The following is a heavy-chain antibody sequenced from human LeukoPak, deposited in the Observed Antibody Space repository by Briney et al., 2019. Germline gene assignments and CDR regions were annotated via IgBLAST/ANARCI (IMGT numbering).Heavy chain of an antibody. CDR2: ISGSGGST. D-gene: IGHD3-3*01. CDR3: AKDHNYDFWSGYSPLGAFDI. J-gene: IGHJ3*02. V-gene: IGHV3-23*01. CDR1: GFTFSSYA. Sequence: PGGSLRLSCAASGFTFSSYAMSWVRQAPGKGLEWVSAISGSGGSTYYADSVKGRFTISRDNSKNTLYLQMNSLRAEDTAVYYCAKDHNYDFWSGYSPLGAFDIWGQGTMVTVSS.